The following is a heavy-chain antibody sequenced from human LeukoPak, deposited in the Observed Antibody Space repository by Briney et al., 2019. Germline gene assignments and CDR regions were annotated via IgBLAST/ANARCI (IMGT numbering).Heavy chain of an antibody. CDR2: IYYSGST. Sequence: SETLSLTCTVSGGSISSSSYYWGWIRQPPGKGLEWIGSIYYSGSTYYNPSLKSRVTISVGTSKNQFSLKLSSVTAADTAVYYCARQGCTNGVCYVADYWGQGTLVTVSS. J-gene: IGHJ4*02. V-gene: IGHV4-39*01. CDR3: ARQGCTNGVCYVADY. CDR1: GGSISSSSYY. D-gene: IGHD2-8*01.